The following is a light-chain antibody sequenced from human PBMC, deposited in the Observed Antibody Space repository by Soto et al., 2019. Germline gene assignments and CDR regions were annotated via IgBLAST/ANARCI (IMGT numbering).Light chain of an antibody. Sequence: DIQMTRSPSSLSASVGDRVTITCRASQSISSYLNWYQQKPGKAPKLLIYAASSLQSGVPSRFSGSGSGTDFILTIGSLQPEDFATYYCQQSYSSPRTFGGGTKVEIK. V-gene: IGKV1-39*01. CDR2: AAS. CDR1: QSISSY. CDR3: QQSYSSPRT. J-gene: IGKJ4*01.